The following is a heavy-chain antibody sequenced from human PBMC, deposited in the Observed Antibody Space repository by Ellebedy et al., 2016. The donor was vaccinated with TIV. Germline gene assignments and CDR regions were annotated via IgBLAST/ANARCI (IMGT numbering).Heavy chain of an antibody. D-gene: IGHD4-17*01. CDR3: ASRTTVTVHDAFDA. V-gene: IGHV3-74*01. CDR2: INHDGRST. J-gene: IGHJ3*01. CDR1: GFTFSSYR. Sequence: GGSLRLXXAASGFTFSSYRMHWVRQAPGKGLVWVSLINHDGRSTTYADSVKGRFTISRDNAKSTLYLQMNSLGAEDTAVYYCASRTTVTVHDAFDAWGQGTMVIVS.